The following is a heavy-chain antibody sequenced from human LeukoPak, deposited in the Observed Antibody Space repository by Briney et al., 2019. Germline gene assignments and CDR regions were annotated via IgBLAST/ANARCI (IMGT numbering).Heavy chain of an antibody. CDR1: GFTFSSYE. D-gene: IGHD5-18*01. J-gene: IGHJ4*02. Sequence: GGSLRLSCAASGFTFSSYEMNWVRQAPGKGLEWVAVISYDGSNKYYADSVKGRFTISRDNSKNTLYLQMNSLRAEDTAVYYCARGRIQLWVDYWGQGTLVTVSS. V-gene: IGHV3-30*04. CDR2: ISYDGSNK. CDR3: ARGRIQLWVDY.